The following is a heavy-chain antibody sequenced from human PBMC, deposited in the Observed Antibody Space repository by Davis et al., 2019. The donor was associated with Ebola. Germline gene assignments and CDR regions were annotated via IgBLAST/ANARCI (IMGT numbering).Heavy chain of an antibody. CDR1: GGTFSSYA. J-gene: IGHJ6*02. CDR3: ARLVVAASLYYYYGMDV. D-gene: IGHD2-15*01. V-gene: IGHV1-69*10. Sequence: SVKVSCKASGGTFSSYAISWVRQAPGQGLEWMGGIIPIFGIANYAQKFQGRVTITADKSTSTAYMELSSLRSEDTAVYYCARLVVAASLYYYYGMDVWGQGTTVTVSS. CDR2: IIPIFGIA.